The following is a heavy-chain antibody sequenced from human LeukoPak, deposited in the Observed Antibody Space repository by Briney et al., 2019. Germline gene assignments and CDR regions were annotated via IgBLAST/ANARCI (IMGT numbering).Heavy chain of an antibody. Sequence: PSETLSLTCTVSGGSISSSSYYWGWIRHPPGKGLEWIGSIHYSGSTYHNPSLKSRVTISVDTSKNQFSLKLSSVTAADTAVYYCARLKRLGYCSGGSWYSGAFDIWGQGTMVTVSS. D-gene: IGHD2-15*01. CDR3: ARLKRLGYCSGGSWYSGAFDI. J-gene: IGHJ3*02. V-gene: IGHV4-39*01. CDR2: IHYSGST. CDR1: GGSISSSSYY.